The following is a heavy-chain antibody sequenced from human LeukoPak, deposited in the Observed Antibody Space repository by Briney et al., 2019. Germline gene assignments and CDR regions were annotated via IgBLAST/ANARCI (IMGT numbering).Heavy chain of an antibody. J-gene: IGHJ3*02. CDR2: IYYSGST. V-gene: IGHV4-30-4*08. CDR1: SGSISSGDYY. Sequence: SETLSLTCTVSSGSISSGDYYWSWIRQPPGKGLEWIGYIYYSGSTYYNPSLKSRVTISVDTSKNQFSLKLSSVTAADTAVYYCQGYSSGWSVFGYAFDIWGQGTMVTVSS. D-gene: IGHD6-19*01. CDR3: QGYSSGWSVFGYAFDI.